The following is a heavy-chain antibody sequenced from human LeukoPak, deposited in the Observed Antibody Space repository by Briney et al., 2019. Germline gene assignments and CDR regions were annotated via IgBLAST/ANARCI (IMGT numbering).Heavy chain of an antibody. J-gene: IGHJ4*02. V-gene: IGHV1-69*13. CDR3: ARGTPGYSGYDSWPC. CDR1: GGTFSSYA. Sequence: RASVKVSCKASGGTFSSYAINWVRQAPGQGLEWMGGIIPIFGTANYAQKFQGRVTITADESTSTAYMELSSLRSEDTAVYYCARGTPGYSGYDSWPCWGQGTLVTVSS. CDR2: IIPIFGTA. D-gene: IGHD5-12*01.